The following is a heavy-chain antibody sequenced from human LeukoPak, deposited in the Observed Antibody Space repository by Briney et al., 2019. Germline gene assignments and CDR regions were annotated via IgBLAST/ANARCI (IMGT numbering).Heavy chain of an antibody. V-gene: IGHV3-21*01. CDR2: ISSSRSNI. CDR1: GFTFSSYS. CDR3: ASLIRDYLWEYYFDY. J-gene: IGHJ4*02. D-gene: IGHD4-17*01. Sequence: GGSLRLSCAASGFTFSSYSMNWVRQAPGKGLEWVSYISSSRSNIYYADSEKGGFTISRDNAKNSLYLQMYSLRAEDTAVYYCASLIRDYLWEYYFDYWGQGTLVTVSS.